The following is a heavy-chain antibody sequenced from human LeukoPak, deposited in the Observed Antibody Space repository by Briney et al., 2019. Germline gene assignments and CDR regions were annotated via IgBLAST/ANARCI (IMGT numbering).Heavy chain of an antibody. CDR2: ISAYNGNT. V-gene: IGHV1-18*01. Sequence: SVKVSCKASGYTFTIYGISWVRQAPGQGLEWMGWISAYNGNTNYAQKLQGRVTMTTDTSTSTAYMELRSLRSDDTAVYYCARGHYDILTGRNYYYYYGMDVWGQGTTVTVSS. CDR1: GYTFTIYG. J-gene: IGHJ6*02. CDR3: ARGHYDILTGRNYYYYYGMDV. D-gene: IGHD3-9*01.